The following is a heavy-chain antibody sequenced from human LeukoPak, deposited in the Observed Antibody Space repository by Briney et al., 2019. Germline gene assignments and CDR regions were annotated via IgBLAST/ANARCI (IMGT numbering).Heavy chain of an antibody. Sequence: SETLSLTCTVSGGSISSSSYYWGWIRQPPGKGLEWIGSIYYSGSTYYNPSLKSRVTISVDTSKNQFSLKLSSVTAADTAVYYCARNEESSGYSWAAFDIWGQGTMVTVSS. CDR2: IYYSGST. J-gene: IGHJ3*02. CDR3: ARNEESSGYSWAAFDI. CDR1: GGSISSSSYY. V-gene: IGHV4-39*07. D-gene: IGHD3-22*01.